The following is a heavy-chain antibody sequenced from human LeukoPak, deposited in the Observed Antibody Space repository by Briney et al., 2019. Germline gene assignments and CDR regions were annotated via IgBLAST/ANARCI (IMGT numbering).Heavy chain of an antibody. V-gene: IGHV4-59*11. CDR2: IYYSGST. D-gene: IGHD3-3*01. J-gene: IGHJ6*03. Sequence: SETLSLTCTVSGGSISSHYWSWIRQPPGKGLEWIGYIYYSGSTNYSPSLKSRVTISVDTSKNQFSLKLSSVTAADTAVYYCARGRSGQAVFGVVISPYYYYYMDVWGKGTTVTVSS. CDR1: GGSISSHY. CDR3: ARGRSGQAVFGVVISPYYYYYMDV.